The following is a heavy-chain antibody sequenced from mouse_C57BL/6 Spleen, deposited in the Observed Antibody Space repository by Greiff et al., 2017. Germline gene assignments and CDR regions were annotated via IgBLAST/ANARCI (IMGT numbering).Heavy chain of an antibody. D-gene: IGHD1-1*01. CDR2: IDPETGGT. Sequence: QVQLQQSGAELVRPGASVTLSCKASGYTFTDYEMHWVKQTPVHGLEWIGAIDPETGGTDYNQKFKGKAILTADKSSSTAYMELSSLTSEDSAVYYYKRWGVITTVDPFAYWGQGTLVTVSA. CDR3: KRWGVITTVDPFAY. CDR1: GYTFTDYE. V-gene: IGHV1-15*01. J-gene: IGHJ3*01.